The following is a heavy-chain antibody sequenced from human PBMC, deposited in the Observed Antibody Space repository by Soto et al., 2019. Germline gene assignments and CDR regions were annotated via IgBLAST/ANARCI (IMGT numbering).Heavy chain of an antibody. J-gene: IGHJ4*02. CDR1: GFTFRSYA. D-gene: IGHD6-25*01. CDR2: ISGSGGST. Sequence: TGGSLSLSCAASGFTFRSYAMSWVRPAPGKGLEWVSAISGSGGSTYYADSVKGRFTISRDNSKNTLYLQMNSLRAEDTAVYYCAKLPGHRISSGPYYWGQGTLVTVSS. V-gene: IGHV3-23*01. CDR3: AKLPGHRISSGPYY.